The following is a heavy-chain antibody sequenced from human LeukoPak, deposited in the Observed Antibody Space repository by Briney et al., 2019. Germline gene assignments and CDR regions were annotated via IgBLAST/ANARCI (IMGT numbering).Heavy chain of an antibody. CDR3: ARGTTMIVVVITEWGAFDI. CDR2: VNPNSSGT. V-gene: IGHV1-2*02. CDR1: GYTFTGYY. J-gene: IGHJ3*02. Sequence: VKVSCKASGYTFTGYYMHWVRQAPGQGLEWMGWVNPNSSGTNYAQKFQGRVTMTRDTSISTAYMELSGLRSDDTAVYYCARGTTMIVVVITEWGAFDIWGQGTMVTVSS. D-gene: IGHD3-22*01.